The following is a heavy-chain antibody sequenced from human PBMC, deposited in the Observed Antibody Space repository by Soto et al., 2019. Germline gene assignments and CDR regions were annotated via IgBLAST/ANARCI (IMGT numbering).Heavy chain of an antibody. V-gene: IGHV4-39*01. J-gene: IGHJ4*02. CDR3: ARLQWLDPIDY. CDR1: GGSISSSSYY. CDR2: IYYSGST. Sequence: SETLSLTCTVSGGSISSSSYYWGWIRQPPGKGLEWIGSIYYSGSTYYNPSLKSRVTISVDTSKNQFSLKLSSVTAADTAVYYCARLQWLDPIDYWGQGTLVTVSS. D-gene: IGHD6-19*01.